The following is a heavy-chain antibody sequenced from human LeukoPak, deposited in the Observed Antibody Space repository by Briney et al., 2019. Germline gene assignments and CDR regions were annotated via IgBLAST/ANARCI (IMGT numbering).Heavy chain of an antibody. CDR3: AKGSSYEAQYYYYYMDV. J-gene: IGHJ6*03. CDR1: GFTFSSYS. CDR2: ISGSGGST. Sequence: GSLRLSCAASGFTFSSYSMSWVRQAPGKGLEWVSAISGSGGSTYYADSVKGRFTISRDNFKNTLYLQVNSLRAEDTAVYYCAKGSSYEAQYYYYYMDVWGKGTTVTISS. D-gene: IGHD5-12*01. V-gene: IGHV3-23*01.